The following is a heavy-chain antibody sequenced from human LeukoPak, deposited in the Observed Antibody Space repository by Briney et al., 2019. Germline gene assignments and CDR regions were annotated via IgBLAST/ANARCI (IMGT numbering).Heavy chain of an antibody. D-gene: IGHD1-26*01. J-gene: IGHJ3*02. CDR3: ARDSGSYYRGDAFDI. CDR2: IYYSGST. CDR1: GGSISSYY. V-gene: IGHV4-59*01. Sequence: SETLSLTCTVSGGSISSYYWSWIRQPPGKGLEWIGHIYYSGSTNYNPSLKSRVTISVDTSKNQFSLKLSSVTAADTAVYYCARDSGSYYRGDAFDIWGQGTMVTVSS.